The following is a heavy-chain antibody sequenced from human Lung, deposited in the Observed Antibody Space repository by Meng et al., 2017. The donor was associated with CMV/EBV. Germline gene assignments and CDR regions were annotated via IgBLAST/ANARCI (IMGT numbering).Heavy chain of an antibody. J-gene: IGHJ3*02. CDR3: ARAASITMIVVVIIPAGDAFDI. D-gene: IGHD3-22*01. CDR1: GFTFSSYA. Sequence: SCAASGFTFSSYAMHWVRQAPGKGLEWVAVISYDGSNKYYADSVKGRFTISRDNSKNTLYLQMNSLRAEDTAVYYCARAASITMIVVVIIPAGDAFDIXGQGXMVTVSS. V-gene: IGHV3-30*04. CDR2: ISYDGSNK.